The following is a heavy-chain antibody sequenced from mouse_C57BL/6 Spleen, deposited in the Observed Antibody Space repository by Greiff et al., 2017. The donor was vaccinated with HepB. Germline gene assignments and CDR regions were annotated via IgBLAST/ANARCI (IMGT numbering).Heavy chain of an antibody. J-gene: IGHJ4*01. V-gene: IGHV1-15*01. CDR1: GYTFTDYE. CDR2: IDPETGGT. CDR3: TRPYYYGSSYDAMDY. D-gene: IGHD1-1*01. Sequence: QVHVKQSGAELVRPGASVTLSCKASGYTFTDYEMHWVKQTPVHGLEWIGAIDPETGGTAYNQKFKGKAILTADKSSSTAYMELRSLTSEDSAVYYCTRPYYYGSSYDAMDYWGQGTSVTVSS.